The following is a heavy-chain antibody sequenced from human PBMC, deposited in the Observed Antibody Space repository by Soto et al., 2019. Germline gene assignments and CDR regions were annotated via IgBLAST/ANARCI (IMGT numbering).Heavy chain of an antibody. CDR1: GYTFTSYG. J-gene: IGHJ4*02. CDR3: ARGTGSLGYCSGDTCYTFDY. CDR2: ISAYNGNT. D-gene: IGHD2-15*01. Sequence: ASVKVSCKASGYTFTSYGISWVRQAPGQGLEWMGWISAYNGNTNYAQKVQGRVTMTTDTSTSTAYMELRSLRSADTAVYYCARGTGSLGYCSGDTCYTFDYWGQGTVVTVSS. V-gene: IGHV1-18*04.